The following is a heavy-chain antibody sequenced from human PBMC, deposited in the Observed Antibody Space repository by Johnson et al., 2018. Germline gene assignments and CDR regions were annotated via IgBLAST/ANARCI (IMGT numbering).Heavy chain of an antibody. D-gene: IGHD1-14*01. CDR1: GFTFSNAW. CDR3: ARKVAFDI. CDR2: IKSKTDGGTT. V-gene: IGHV3-15*07. J-gene: IGHJ3*02. Sequence: VQLVQSGGGLVQPGGSLRLSCAASGFTFSNAWMNWVRQAPGKGLEWVGRIKSKTDGGTTDYAAPVKGRFTISRDDSKNTLYRQMNSLRAEDTAVYYWARKVAFDIWGQGTMVTVSS.